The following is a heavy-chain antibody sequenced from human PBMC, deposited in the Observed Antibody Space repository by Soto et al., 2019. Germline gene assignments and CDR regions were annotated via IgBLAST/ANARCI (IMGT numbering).Heavy chain of an antibody. V-gene: IGHV3-53*01. CDR2: IFTGGAT. CDR3: ARELHDSSGSPMYDFAS. J-gene: IGHJ4*02. D-gene: IGHD3-22*01. Sequence: GGSLRLSCAASGFTVSSNYMSWVRQVPGKGLEWVSVIFTGGATYSADSVKGRFTMSRDSSKSTLYLQMNSLRAEDTAIYYCARELHDSSGSPMYDFASWGQGTLVTVSS. CDR1: GFTVSSNY.